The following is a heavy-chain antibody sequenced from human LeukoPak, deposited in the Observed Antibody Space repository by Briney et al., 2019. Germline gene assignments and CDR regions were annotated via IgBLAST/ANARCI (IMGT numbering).Heavy chain of an antibody. CDR1: GFTFSSYG. CDR3: ARETLGYCSSTSCFGWFDP. CDR2: IWYDGSNK. Sequence: GRSLRLSCAASGFTFSSYGIHWVRQAPGKGLEWVAVIWYDGSNKYYADSVKGRFTISRDNSKNTLYLQMNSLRAEDTAVYYCARETLGYCSSTSCFGWFDPWGQGTLVTVSS. J-gene: IGHJ5*02. V-gene: IGHV3-33*01. D-gene: IGHD2-2*01.